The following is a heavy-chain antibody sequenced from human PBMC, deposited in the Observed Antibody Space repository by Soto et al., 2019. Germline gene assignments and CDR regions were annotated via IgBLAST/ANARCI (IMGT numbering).Heavy chain of an antibody. V-gene: IGHV1-69*13. CDR3: SRGGRAPLPGGLYGPLDHYYLDY. D-gene: IGHD3-3*01. J-gene: IGHJ4*02. CDR1: GGTASSSA. CDR2: FAPMSGTT. Sequence: SVQVSCKAYGGTASSSAISRVRQASGRGHEWMGGFAPMSGTTNYAQKFHDRVTITADESTSTAYMELSSQRSDDTAVYYCSRGGRAPLPGGLYGPLDHYYLDYWGQGTVVNASS.